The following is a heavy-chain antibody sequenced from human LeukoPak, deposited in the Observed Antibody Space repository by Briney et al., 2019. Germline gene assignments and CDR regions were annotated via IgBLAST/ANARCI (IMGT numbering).Heavy chain of an antibody. D-gene: IGHD3-16*01. CDR1: GYTFIDYY. CDR3: ARDRGRGKGGDYYGMDV. V-gene: IGHV1-2*02. Sequence: ASVKVSCKASGYTFIDYYIHWVRLAPGQGLQWMGWVNPNSGGTNYAQNFQGRVTMTRDTSTSTGYLELSRLTSDDTAVYYCARDRGRGKGGDYYGMDVWGQGTTVTVSS. CDR2: VNPNSGGT. J-gene: IGHJ6*02.